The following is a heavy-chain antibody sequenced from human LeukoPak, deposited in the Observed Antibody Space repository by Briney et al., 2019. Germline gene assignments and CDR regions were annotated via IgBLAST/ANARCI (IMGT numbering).Heavy chain of an antibody. Sequence: SETLSLTCTVSSGSISSYYWSWIRQPAGKRLEWIGRIYTSGSPNYNPSLKSRVTMSVDTSKNQFSLKLISVTAADTAVYYCARVKSYGHFDYWGQGTLVTVSS. CDR2: IYTSGSP. D-gene: IGHD5-18*01. J-gene: IGHJ4*02. CDR1: SGSISSYY. CDR3: ARVKSYGHFDY. V-gene: IGHV4-4*07.